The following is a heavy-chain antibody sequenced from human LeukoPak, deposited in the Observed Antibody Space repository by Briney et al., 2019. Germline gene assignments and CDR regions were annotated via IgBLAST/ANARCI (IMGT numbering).Heavy chain of an antibody. V-gene: IGHV3-66*04. Sequence: GGSLRLSCAASGFTVSNSYINWVRQAPGKGLEWVSIIYAGGDTYYADSVRGRFIISRANSENTVYLQMNSLRAEDTAVYFCARPPGLAGLYSYYYGADVWGQGTTVTVSS. J-gene: IGHJ6*02. CDR1: GFTVSNSY. CDR3: ARPPGLAGLYSYYYGADV. D-gene: IGHD6-19*01. CDR2: IYAGGDT.